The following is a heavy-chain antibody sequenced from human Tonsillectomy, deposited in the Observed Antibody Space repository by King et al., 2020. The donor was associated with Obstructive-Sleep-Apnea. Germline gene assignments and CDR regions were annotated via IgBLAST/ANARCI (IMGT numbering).Heavy chain of an antibody. CDR1: GYNFTSYW. V-gene: IGHV5-51*01. Sequence: VQLVESGAEVKKPGESLKISCKGSGYNFTSYWIGWVRQMPGKGLEWMGIIYPGDSDTRYSPSFQGQVTISVDKSISTAYLQWSSLKASDSAMYYCARYSLFGSSPKYNWLDPWGQGTLVTVSS. CDR3: ARYSLFGSSPKYNWLDP. J-gene: IGHJ5*02. CDR2: IYPGDSDT. D-gene: IGHD6-6*01.